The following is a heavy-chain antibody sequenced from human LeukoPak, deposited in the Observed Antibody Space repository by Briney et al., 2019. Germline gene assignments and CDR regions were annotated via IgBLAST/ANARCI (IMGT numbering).Heavy chain of an antibody. J-gene: IGHJ6*03. V-gene: IGHV1-69*06. CDR3: ARVASRVGDFMVRGVIIDYYYYYYMDV. D-gene: IGHD3-10*01. CDR1: GGTFSSYA. Sequence: GASVKVSCKASGGTFSSYAISWVRQAPGQGLEWMGGIIPIFGTANYAPKFQGRVTITADKSTSTAYMELSSLRSEDTAVYYCARVASRVGDFMVRGVIIDYYYYYYMDVWGQGTMVTVSS. CDR2: IIPIFGTA.